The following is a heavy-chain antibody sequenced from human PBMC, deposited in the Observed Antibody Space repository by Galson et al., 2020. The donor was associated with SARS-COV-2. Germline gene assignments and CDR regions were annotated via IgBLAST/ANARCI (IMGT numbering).Heavy chain of an antibody. CDR2: ISAYNGNK. D-gene: IGHD3-10*01. CDR3: ARARGSAWFEDVFDI. V-gene: IGHV1-18*01. Sequence: ASVKVSCQASGYTFSNYAITWVRQAPGQGLEWMGWISAYNGNKNHADNFQDRLTMTTETYTSTAYLELRSLTSDDTAVYYCARARGSAWFEDVFDIWGQGTVVTVSS. CDR1: GYTFSNYA. J-gene: IGHJ3*02.